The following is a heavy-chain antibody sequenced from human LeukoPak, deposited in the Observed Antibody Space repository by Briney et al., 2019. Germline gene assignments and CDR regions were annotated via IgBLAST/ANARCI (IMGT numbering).Heavy chain of an antibody. J-gene: IGHJ5*02. Sequence: SETLSLTCTVSGGSISSSSYYWGWIRQPPGKGLEWIGSIYYSGSTYYNPSLKSRVTISVGTSKNQFSLQLNSVTPEDTAVYYCARDRIAAAGTRGYNWFDPWGQGTLVTVSS. V-gene: IGHV4-39*02. CDR2: IYYSGST. CDR3: ARDRIAAAGTRGYNWFDP. D-gene: IGHD6-13*01. CDR1: GGSISSSSYY.